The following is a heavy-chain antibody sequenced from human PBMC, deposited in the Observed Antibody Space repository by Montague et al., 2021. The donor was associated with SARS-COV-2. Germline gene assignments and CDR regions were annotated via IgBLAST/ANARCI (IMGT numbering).Heavy chain of an antibody. D-gene: IGHD3-16*02. CDR2: IYWDDDK. J-gene: IGHJ4*02. Sequence: PALVKPTQTLTLTCTFSGFSLSTSGVGVGWIRQPPGKALEWLALIYWDDDKRYSPSLKRRLTITKNTSKNQVVLTMTNMDPVDTATYYWARRHPSFAGPYIDSWGQGTLVTVSS. CDR1: GFSLSTSGVG. V-gene: IGHV2-5*02. CDR3: ARRHPSFAGPYIDS.